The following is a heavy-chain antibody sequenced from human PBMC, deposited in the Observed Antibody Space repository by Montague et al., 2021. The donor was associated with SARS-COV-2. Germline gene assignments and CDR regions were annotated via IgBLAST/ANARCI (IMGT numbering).Heavy chain of an antibody. V-gene: IGHV4-34*01. CDR1: GGSFSDYY. CDR3: ARGRQHFNMIVVVMTGGGYYFDY. D-gene: IGHD3-22*01. J-gene: IGHJ4*02. CDR2: INHRGTS. Sequence: SETLSLTCAVYGGSFSDYYWSWIRQPPGKGLEWIGEINHRGTSKYNTSLKSRVSISLDTSKNQFSLYLSSVTAADTAVYYCARGRQHFNMIVVVMTGGGYYFDYWGQGTLVTVSS.